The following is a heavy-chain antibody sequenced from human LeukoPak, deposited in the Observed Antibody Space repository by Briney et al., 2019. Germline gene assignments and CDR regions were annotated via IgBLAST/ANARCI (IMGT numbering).Heavy chain of an antibody. CDR1: GFTFSSYA. D-gene: IGHD3-22*01. V-gene: IGHV3-23*01. Sequence: GGSLRLSCAASGFTFSSYAMSWGRQAPGKGLEWVSAISGSGGSTYYADSVKGRFTISRDNSKNTLYLQMNSLRAEDTAVYYCAKSRAHSITMIVLYLDFWGQGTLVTVSS. CDR3: AKSRAHSITMIVLYLDF. CDR2: ISGSGGST. J-gene: IGHJ4*02.